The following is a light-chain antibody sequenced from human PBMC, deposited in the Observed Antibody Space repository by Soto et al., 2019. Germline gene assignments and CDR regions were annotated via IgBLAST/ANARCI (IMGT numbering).Light chain of an antibody. V-gene: IGKV1-5*01. Sequence: DIQMTQSPSTLSASVGDRVTITFRASQSISSWLAWYQQKPGKAPKLLIYDASSLESGVPSRFSGSGSGTEFTLTISSLQPDDFATYYCQQYKSYPSTFGQGTRLEIK. CDR3: QQYKSYPST. J-gene: IGKJ5*01. CDR2: DAS. CDR1: QSISSW.